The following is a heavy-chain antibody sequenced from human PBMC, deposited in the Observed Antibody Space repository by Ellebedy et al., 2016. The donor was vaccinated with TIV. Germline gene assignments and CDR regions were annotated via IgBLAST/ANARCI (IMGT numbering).Heavy chain of an antibody. V-gene: IGHV4-30-4*01. J-gene: IGHJ4*02. CDR1: GGSISSGDYY. D-gene: IGHD5-18*01. CDR2: IYYSGST. Sequence: MPSETLSLTCTVSGGSISSGDYYWSWIRQPPGKGLEWIGYIYYSGSTYYNPSLKSRVTISVDTSKNQFSLKLSSVTAADTALYYCARGEFSYGSYYFDYWGQGTLVTVSS. CDR3: ARGEFSYGSYYFDY.